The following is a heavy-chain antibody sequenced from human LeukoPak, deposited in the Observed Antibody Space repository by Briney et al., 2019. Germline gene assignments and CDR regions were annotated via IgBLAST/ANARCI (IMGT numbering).Heavy chain of an antibody. J-gene: IGHJ4*02. CDR1: GASISSYY. V-gene: IGHV4-59*05. D-gene: IGHD3-22*01. CDR3: ATTSYYYDSPDY. Sequence: PSETLSLTCTVSGASISSYYWSWIRQPPGKGLEWIGSIYYSWDTYYNPSLKSRVTISVDTSKNQFSLKLSSVTAADTAVYYCATTSYYYDSPDYWGQGTLVTVSS. CDR2: IYYSWDT.